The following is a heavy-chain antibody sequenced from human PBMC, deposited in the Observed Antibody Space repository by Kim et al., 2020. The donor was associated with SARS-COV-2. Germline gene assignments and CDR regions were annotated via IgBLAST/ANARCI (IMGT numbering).Heavy chain of an antibody. V-gene: IGHV5-51*01. CDR2: IYPGDSDT. D-gene: IGHD3-22*01. Sequence: GESLKISCKGSGYIFTSYWIGWVRQMPGKGLEWMGIIYPGDSDTRYSPSFQGQVTISADKSISTAYLQWSSLKASDTAMYYCARQGAASRYYDSSGYRGYGMDVWGQGTTVTVSS. CDR1: GYIFTSYW. CDR3: ARQGAASRYYDSSGYRGYGMDV. J-gene: IGHJ6*02.